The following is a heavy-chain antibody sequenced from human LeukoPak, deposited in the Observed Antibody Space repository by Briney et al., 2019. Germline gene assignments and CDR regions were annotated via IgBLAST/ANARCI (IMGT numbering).Heavy chain of an antibody. Sequence: GGSLRLSCATFGFNFRGYVMSWVRQAPGKGLQWVTSISETGEDTYYADSVRGRFTISRDNFQNTVYLHLNDLVAEDTAVYYCAKTLVHSESSGFLAWGPKPHRPKKSYYLDSWGPGTLVTVSS. J-gene: IGHJ4*02. V-gene: IGHV3-23*01. CDR2: ISETGEDT. D-gene: IGHD3-22*01. CDR3: AKTLVHSESSGFLAWGPKPHRPKKSYYLDS. CDR1: GFNFRGYV.